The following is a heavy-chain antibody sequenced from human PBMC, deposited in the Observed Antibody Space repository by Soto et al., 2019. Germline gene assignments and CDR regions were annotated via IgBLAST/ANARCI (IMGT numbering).Heavy chain of an antibody. J-gene: IGHJ5*02. V-gene: IGHV4-34*01. Sequence: KPSETLSLTCAVYGGSFSGYYWSWIRQPPGKGLEWIGEINHSGSTNYNPSLKSRVTISVDKSKNQFSLKLSSVTAADTAVYYCARDLKQQRVSWFDPWGQGTLVTVSS. CDR3: ARDLKQQRVSWFDP. CDR2: INHSGST. CDR1: GGSFSGYY. D-gene: IGHD6-13*01.